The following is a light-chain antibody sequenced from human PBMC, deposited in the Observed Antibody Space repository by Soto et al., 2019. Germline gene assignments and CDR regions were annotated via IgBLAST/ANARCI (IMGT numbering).Light chain of an antibody. Sequence: QSVLTQPPSVSGAPGRGFTISALGGSSNIGAGYDVHWYRQLPGTAPKLLIYGNSNRPSGVPDRFSGSKSGTSASLAITGLQAEDEADYYCQSYDSSLSRVFGGGTKLTVL. CDR3: QSYDSSLSRV. CDR2: GNS. J-gene: IGLJ2*01. CDR1: SSNIGAGYD. V-gene: IGLV1-40*01.